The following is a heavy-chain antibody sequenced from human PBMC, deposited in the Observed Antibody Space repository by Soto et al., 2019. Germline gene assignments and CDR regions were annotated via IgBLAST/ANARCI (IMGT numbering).Heavy chain of an antibody. CDR2: ITAHNGNT. CDR3: ARDAPYDDFWSGVMELYYYGMDV. Sequence: ASVKVSFKASGYTFSNYAISCVRQAPGQGLEWMGWITAHNGNTKYAQKFQARVTMTTDTSTSTASMELRSLTSDDTAVYYCARDAPYDDFWSGVMELYYYGMDVWGQGTTVTVSS. V-gene: IGHV1-18*01. J-gene: IGHJ6*02. CDR1: GYTFSNYA. D-gene: IGHD3-3*01.